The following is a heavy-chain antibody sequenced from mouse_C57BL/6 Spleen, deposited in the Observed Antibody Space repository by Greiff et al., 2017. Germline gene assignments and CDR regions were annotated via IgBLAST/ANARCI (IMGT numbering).Heavy chain of an antibody. CDR2: INPNNGGT. V-gene: IGHV1-26*01. J-gene: IGHJ3*01. Sequence: EVQLQQSGPELVKPGASVKISCKASGYTFTDYYMNWVKQSHGKSLEWIGDINPNNGGTSYNQKFKGKATLTVDKSSSTAYMELRSLTSEDSAVYYCARWGNGYYVLFAYWGQGTLVTVSA. CDR3: ARWGNGYYVLFAY. CDR1: GYTFTDYY. D-gene: IGHD2-3*01.